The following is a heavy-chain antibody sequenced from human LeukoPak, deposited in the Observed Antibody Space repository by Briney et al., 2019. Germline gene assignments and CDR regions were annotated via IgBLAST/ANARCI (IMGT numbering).Heavy chain of an antibody. CDR1: GFTFSSYA. J-gene: IGHJ4*02. CDR2: INSNGDST. V-gene: IGHV3-64*04. CDR3: AKGHGAWYYDY. Sequence: GGSLRLSCSASGFTFSSYAMHWVRQAPGKGLEYVSAINSNGDSTYYADSVKGRFTISRDNSMNTLYLQMNSLRAEDTAVYYCAKGHGAWYYDYWGQGTLVTVSS. D-gene: IGHD6-19*01.